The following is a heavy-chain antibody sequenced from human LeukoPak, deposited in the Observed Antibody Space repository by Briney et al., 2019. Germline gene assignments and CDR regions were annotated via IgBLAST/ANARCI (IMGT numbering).Heavy chain of an antibody. CDR1: GGSISSSSYY. V-gene: IGHV4-39*07. D-gene: IGHD6-19*01. J-gene: IGHJ4*02. Sequence: SETLSLTCTVSGGSISSSSYYGGWSRQPPGKGLEWIGSIYYSASTYYNPSLKSRVTISVDTTKNQFSLKLSSVTAADTAVYYCARDRKAVALDYWGQGTLVTVSS. CDR3: ARDRKAVALDY. CDR2: IYYSAST.